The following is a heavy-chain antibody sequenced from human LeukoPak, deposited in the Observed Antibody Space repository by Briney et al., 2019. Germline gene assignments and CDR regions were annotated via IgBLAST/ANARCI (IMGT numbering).Heavy chain of an antibody. V-gene: IGHV1-69*02. CDR2: IIPILGIA. J-gene: IGHJ4*02. D-gene: IGHD4-11*01. Sequence: GSSVKVSCKASGGTFSSYTISWVRQAPGQGLEWMGRIIPILGIANYAQKFQGRVTITADESTSTAYMELSSLRSEDTAVYYRARGLPTRFPDDEVLGDYFDYWGQGTLVTVSS. CDR3: ARGLPTRFPDDEVLGDYFDY. CDR1: GGTFSSYT.